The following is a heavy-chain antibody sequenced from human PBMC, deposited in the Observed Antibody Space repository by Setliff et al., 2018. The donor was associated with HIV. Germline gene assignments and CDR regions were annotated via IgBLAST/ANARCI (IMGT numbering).Heavy chain of an antibody. CDR1: GGSFSGYY. CDR3: AKGAGFYGDYTFDY. V-gene: IGHV4-34*01. Sequence: SETLSLTCAVYGGSFSGYYWSWIRQPPGKGLEWIGEINHSGSTNYNPSLKSRVTILVDTSKNQFFLKLSSVTAADTAVYYCAKGAGFYGDYTFDYWGQGNLVTVSS. CDR2: INHSGST. J-gene: IGHJ4*02. D-gene: IGHD4-17*01.